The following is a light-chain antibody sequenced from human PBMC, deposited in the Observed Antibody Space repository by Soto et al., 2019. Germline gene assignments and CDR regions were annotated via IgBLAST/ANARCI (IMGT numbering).Light chain of an antibody. Sequence: EIVLTQSPGTLSLSPGERATLSCRASQSVSSSYLAWYQQKPGQAPRLLIYGASSRATGIPDRFSGSGSGTDFTLTISRLEPEDFAVYYCQQYGISPAFGGGTKVEIK. CDR1: QSVSSSY. CDR3: QQYGISPA. V-gene: IGKV3-20*01. J-gene: IGKJ4*01. CDR2: GAS.